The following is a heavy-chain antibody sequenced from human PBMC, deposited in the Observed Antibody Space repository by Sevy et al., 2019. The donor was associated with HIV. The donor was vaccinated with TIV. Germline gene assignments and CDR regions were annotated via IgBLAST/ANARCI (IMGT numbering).Heavy chain of an antibody. Sequence: GGSLRLSCAASGFTFNSYWMSWVRQAPGKGLEWVANIKQDGSEKYYVDSVKGRFTISRDNAKNSLYLQMNGLRAEDTAIYYCARALFAWYHGSSGYYYTSGFDYWGQGTLVTVSS. CDR1: GFTFNSYW. CDR2: IKQDGSEK. D-gene: IGHD3-22*01. V-gene: IGHV3-7*01. J-gene: IGHJ4*02. CDR3: ARALFAWYHGSSGYYYTSGFDY.